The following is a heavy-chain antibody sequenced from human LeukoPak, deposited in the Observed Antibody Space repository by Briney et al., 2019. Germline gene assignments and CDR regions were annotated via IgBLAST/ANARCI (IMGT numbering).Heavy chain of an antibody. CDR1: GGSFSGYY. Sequence: PSETLSLTCAVYGGSFSGYYWSWIRQPPGKGLEWIGEINHSGSTNYNPSLKSRVTISVDTSKNQFSPKLSSVTAADTAVYYCAKVYYDFWSGYYAYFDYWGQGTLVTVSS. J-gene: IGHJ4*02. CDR2: INHSGST. V-gene: IGHV4-34*01. D-gene: IGHD3-3*01. CDR3: AKVYYDFWSGYYAYFDY.